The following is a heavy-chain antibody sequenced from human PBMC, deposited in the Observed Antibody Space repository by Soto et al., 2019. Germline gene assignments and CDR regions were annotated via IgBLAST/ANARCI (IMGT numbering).Heavy chain of an antibody. V-gene: IGHV3-30*01. D-gene: IGHD3-3*01. CDR3: ARVYYDFWSGYNDDAFDI. Sequence: PGGSLRLSCVGSGFTFSNNAMHWVRQAPGKGLEWVAFISYDSSEIFYADSVKGRFTISRDNSKNTLYLQMNSLRAEDTAVYYCARVYYDFWSGYNDDAFDIWGQGTMVTVSS. CDR2: ISYDSSEI. J-gene: IGHJ3*02. CDR1: GFTFSNNA.